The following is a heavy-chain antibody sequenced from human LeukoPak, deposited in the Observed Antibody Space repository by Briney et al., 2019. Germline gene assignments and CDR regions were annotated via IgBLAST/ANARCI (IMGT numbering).Heavy chain of an antibody. CDR3: ARGDASGRPGIGFDF. Sequence: MTSETLSLTCTVSGGSISNSYWSWLRQPPGKGLEWIGFFHDSESTNYNPSLKSRASISLDTSKNQVSLWLSSVTAADTAVYYCARGDASGRPGIGFDFWGQGTLVTVSS. V-gene: IGHV4-59*01. CDR2: FHDSEST. D-gene: IGHD1-26*01. CDR1: GGSISNSY. J-gene: IGHJ4*02.